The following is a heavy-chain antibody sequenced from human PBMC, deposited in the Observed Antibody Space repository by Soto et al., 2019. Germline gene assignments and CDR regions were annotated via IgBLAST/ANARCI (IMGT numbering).Heavy chain of an antibody. D-gene: IGHD3-10*01. J-gene: IGHJ5*01. V-gene: IGHV4-31*03. Sequence: QVQLQESGPGLVQPSQTLSLTCTVSGGSISSGGYYWSWIRQHPGTGLGWIGHISYSGSTYYNTSLKRRVTISVDTSRNQFSLIVNPVTAADTAVYYCARGVPPWGQGTLVTVSS. CDR1: GGSISSGGYY. CDR2: ISYSGST. CDR3: ARGVPP.